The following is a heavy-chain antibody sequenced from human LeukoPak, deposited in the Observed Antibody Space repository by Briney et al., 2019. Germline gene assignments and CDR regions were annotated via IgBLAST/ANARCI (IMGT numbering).Heavy chain of an antibody. D-gene: IGHD2-15*01. V-gene: IGHV3-9*01. Sequence: GGSLRLSCAASGFTFDDYAMHWVRQAPGKGLEWVSGISWNSGSIGYADSVKGRFTISRDNAKNSLYLQMNGLRAEDTALYYCAKAPVVVQTNSYYFDYWGQGTLVTVSS. CDR3: AKAPVVVQTNSYYFDY. J-gene: IGHJ4*02. CDR1: GFTFDDYA. CDR2: ISWNSGSI.